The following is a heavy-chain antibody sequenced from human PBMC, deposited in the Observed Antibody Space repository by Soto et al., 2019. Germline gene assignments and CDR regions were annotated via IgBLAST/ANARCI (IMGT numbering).Heavy chain of an antibody. CDR1: DGSINTYY. D-gene: IGHD6-13*01. J-gene: IGHJ6*02. V-gene: IGHV4-4*07. CDR2: IFSSGTT. CDR3: ARGPRGQLSAMDV. Sequence: SETLSLTCTVTDGSINTYYWRWVRQPAGKGLEWIGRIFSSGTTDYNPSLRRRVTMSIDTSKNQLSLRLRSVTAADTAVYYCARGPRGQLSAMDVWGQGTTVTVSS.